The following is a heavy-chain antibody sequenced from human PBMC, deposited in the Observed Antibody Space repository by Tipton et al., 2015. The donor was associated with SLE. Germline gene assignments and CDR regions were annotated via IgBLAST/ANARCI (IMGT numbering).Heavy chain of an antibody. CDR2: IYYTGKT. V-gene: IGHV4-38-2*02. J-gene: IGHJ4*02. Sequence: TLSLTCTVSGYSISSGYYWGWIRQPPGKGLGWIGSIYYTGKTYYNPSLKSRVTISVDTSKNQFSLTLSSVTAADTAVYYCARGAPSGYHFDCWGQGTLVTVSS. CDR1: GYSISSGYY. D-gene: IGHD3-22*01. CDR3: ARGAPSGYHFDC.